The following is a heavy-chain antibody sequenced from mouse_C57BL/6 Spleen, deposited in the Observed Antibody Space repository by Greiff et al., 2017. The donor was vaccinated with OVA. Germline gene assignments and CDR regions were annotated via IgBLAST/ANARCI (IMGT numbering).Heavy chain of an antibody. J-gene: IGHJ2*01. CDR1: GYTFTSYW. V-gene: IGHV1-53*01. CDR2: INPSNGGT. D-gene: IGHD2-4*01. CDR3: AREGYYDYDRDGGFDY. Sequence: QVQLQQSGTELVKPGASVKLSCKASGYTFTSYWMHWVKQRPGQGLEWIGNINPSNGGTNYNEKFKSKATLTVDKSSSTAYMQLSSLTSEDSAVYYCAREGYYDYDRDGGFDYWGQGTTLTVSS.